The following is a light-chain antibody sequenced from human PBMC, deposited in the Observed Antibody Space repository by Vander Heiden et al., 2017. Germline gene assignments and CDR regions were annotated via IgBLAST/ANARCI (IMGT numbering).Light chain of an antibody. CDR3: CSYAGSSTLYV. J-gene: IGLJ1*01. V-gene: IGLV2-23*02. Sequence: QSALTQPASVAGSPGQSITIPCTGTSSDVGSDNLVSWYQQHPGKAPKLMIYEVSKRPSGVSNRFSGSKSGNTASLTISGLQAEDEADYYCCSYAGSSTLYVFGTGTKVTVL. CDR2: EVS. CDR1: SSDVGSDNL.